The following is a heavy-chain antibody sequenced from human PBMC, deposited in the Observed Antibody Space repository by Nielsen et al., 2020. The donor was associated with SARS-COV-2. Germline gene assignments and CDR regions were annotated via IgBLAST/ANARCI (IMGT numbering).Heavy chain of an antibody. CDR1: GGPISDDGYY. D-gene: IGHD2-2*01. J-gene: IGHJ5*01. Sequence: SETLSLTCTVSGGPISDDGYYWTWIRQHPGKGLEWVGYTDYRGKTYYNPSLKRRASMSVDTSKNQFSLMLSSVTAADTAVFYCARESEYRDRWKALDSWGHGTLVTVS. CDR2: TDYRGKT. V-gene: IGHV4-31*03. CDR3: ARESEYRDRWKALDS.